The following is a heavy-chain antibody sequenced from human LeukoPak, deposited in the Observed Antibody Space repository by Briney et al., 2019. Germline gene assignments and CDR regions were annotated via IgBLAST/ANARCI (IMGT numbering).Heavy chain of an antibody. CDR2: IYYSGST. V-gene: IGHV4-30-4*01. J-gene: IGHJ4*02. Sequence: SETPSLTCTVSGGSISSGDYYWSWIRQPPGKGLEWIGYIYYSGSTYYNPSLKSRVTISVDTSKNQFSLKLSSVTAADTAVYYCASSGDYVWGSYRYYWGQGTLVTVSS. D-gene: IGHD3-16*02. CDR3: ASSGDYVWGSYRYY. CDR1: GGSISSGDYY.